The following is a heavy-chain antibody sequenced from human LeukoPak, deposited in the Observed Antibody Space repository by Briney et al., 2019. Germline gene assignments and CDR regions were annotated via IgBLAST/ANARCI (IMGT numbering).Heavy chain of an antibody. CDR2: IYYSGNT. CDR1: GGSISSSSYY. Sequence: SETLSLTCTVSGGSISSSSYYWGWIRQPPGKGLEWIGSIYYSGNTNYNPSLKSRVTISVDTSKNQFSLKLSSVTPADTAVYYCARGAVASSFPEYFQHWGQGTLVTVSS. V-gene: IGHV4-39*07. CDR3: ARGAVASSFPEYFQH. J-gene: IGHJ1*01. D-gene: IGHD6-19*01.